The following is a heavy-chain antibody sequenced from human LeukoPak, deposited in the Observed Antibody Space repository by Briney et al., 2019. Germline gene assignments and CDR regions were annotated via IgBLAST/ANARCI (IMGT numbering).Heavy chain of an antibody. V-gene: IGHV1-46*01. CDR1: GYTFTSYY. CDR3: ARPGATRAFDI. D-gene: IGHD1-26*01. CDR2: INPSVGST. Sequence: GASVKVSCKASGYTFTSYYMDWGRQAPGQGLEWMGIINPSVGSTSYAQKFQGRVTMTRDMSTSTVYMELSSLRSEDTAVYYCARPGATRAFDIWGQGTMVTLSS. J-gene: IGHJ3*02.